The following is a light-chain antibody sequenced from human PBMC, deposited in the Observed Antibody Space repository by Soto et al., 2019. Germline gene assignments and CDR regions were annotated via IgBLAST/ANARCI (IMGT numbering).Light chain of an antibody. CDR1: QGISSW. J-gene: IGKJ4*01. CDR2: AAS. Sequence: DIQMTQSPSSVAASVGGTVTSACRASQGISSWLAWYQQKRGRAPQLLIAAASTLKSGVAASFSGSGSGTDFPISITSLQHEDFATYCCQQLNTYPVTFGGGTKVDI. CDR3: QQLNTYPVT. V-gene: IGKV1-12*01.